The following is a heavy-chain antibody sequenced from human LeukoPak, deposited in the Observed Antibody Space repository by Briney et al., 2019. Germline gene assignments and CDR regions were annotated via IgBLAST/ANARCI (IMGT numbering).Heavy chain of an antibody. D-gene: IGHD3-3*01. J-gene: IGHJ6*03. CDR1: GFTFSSYG. CDR3: ARDGGEYRFLEWLSPPYMDV. Sequence: AGGSLRLSCAASGFTFSSYGMSWVRQAPGKGLEWVSAISGSGGSTYYADSVKGRFTISRDNAKNSLYLQMSSLRVEDTALYYCARDGGEYRFLEWLSPPYMDVWGKGTTVTVSS. V-gene: IGHV3-23*01. CDR2: ISGSGGST.